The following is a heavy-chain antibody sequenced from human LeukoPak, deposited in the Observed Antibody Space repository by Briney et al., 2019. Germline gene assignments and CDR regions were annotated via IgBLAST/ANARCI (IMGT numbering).Heavy chain of an antibody. D-gene: IGHD2/OR15-2a*01. Sequence: PGGSLRLSCAASGFTFSSYAMSWVRQAPGKGLEWVSAISGSGGSTYYADSLKGRFTISRDNAKKMVYLQMNSLRAEDTAVYYCARNIGSDWGQGTLVTVSS. V-gene: IGHV3-23*01. CDR2: ISGSGGST. J-gene: IGHJ4*02. CDR1: GFTFSSYA. CDR3: ARNIGSD.